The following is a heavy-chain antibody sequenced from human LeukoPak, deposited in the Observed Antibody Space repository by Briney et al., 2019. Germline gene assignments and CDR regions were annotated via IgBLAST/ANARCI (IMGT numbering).Heavy chain of an antibody. D-gene: IGHD3-10*02. V-gene: IGHV3-23*01. Sequence: GGSLRLSCAASAFTLSSYSIYWVRQAPGEGLEWVSGIRGSGDITYYADSVTGRFTISRDNPENTLHLQMHSLTVGDTAVYYCAKGRVFESILDCWGQGVLVTVSS. J-gene: IGHJ4*02. CDR2: IRGSGDIT. CDR3: AKGRVFESILDC. CDR1: AFTLSSYS.